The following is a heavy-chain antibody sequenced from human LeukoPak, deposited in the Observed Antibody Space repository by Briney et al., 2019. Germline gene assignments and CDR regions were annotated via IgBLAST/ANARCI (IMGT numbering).Heavy chain of an antibody. CDR2: IRYDGSNK. CDR1: GFTFSSYG. Sequence: GGSLRLSCAASGFTFSSYGMHWVRQAPGKGLEWVAFIRYDGSNKYYADSVKGRFTISRDNSKNTLYLQMNSLRAEDTAVYYCAKDYYDSSGYYPGWFDPWGQGTLVTVSS. J-gene: IGHJ5*02. V-gene: IGHV3-30*02. CDR3: AKDYYDSSGYYPGWFDP. D-gene: IGHD3-22*01.